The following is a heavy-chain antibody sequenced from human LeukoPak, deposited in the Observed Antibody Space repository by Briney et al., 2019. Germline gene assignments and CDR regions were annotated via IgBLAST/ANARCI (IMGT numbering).Heavy chain of an antibody. Sequence: ASVKVSCKASGYTFTSYYMHWVRQAPGQGLEWMGWISAYNGNTNYAQILQGRVTMTTDTSTSTAYMELRSLRSDDTAVYYCARVWQQQLVFDYWGQGTLVTVSS. D-gene: IGHD6-13*01. J-gene: IGHJ4*02. CDR2: ISAYNGNT. CDR1: GYTFTSYY. CDR3: ARVWQQQLVFDY. V-gene: IGHV1-18*04.